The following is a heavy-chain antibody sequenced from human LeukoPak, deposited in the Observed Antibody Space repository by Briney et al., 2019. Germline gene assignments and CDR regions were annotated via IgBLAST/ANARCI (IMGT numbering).Heavy chain of an antibody. CDR1: GFTFSSYG. CDR3: AKGPSDYDCWSGFVY. CDR2: ISYDGSNK. J-gene: IGHJ4*02. D-gene: IGHD3-3*01. V-gene: IGHV3-30*18. Sequence: GGSLRLSCAASGFTFSSYGMHWVRQAPGKGLEWVAVISYDGSNKYYADSVKGRFTISRDNSKNTLYLQMNSLRAEDTAVYYCAKGPSDYDCWSGFVYWGQGTLVTVSS.